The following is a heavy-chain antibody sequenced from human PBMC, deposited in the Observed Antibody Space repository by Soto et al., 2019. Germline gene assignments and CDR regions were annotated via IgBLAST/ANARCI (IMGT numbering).Heavy chain of an antibody. J-gene: IGHJ3*02. CDR2: ISSSGSTT. D-gene: IGHD2-15*01. Sequence: QVQLVESGGGLVKPGGSLRLSCAASGSTVSGYYMSWIRQAPGKGRDWVSYISSSGSTTYYADSVKGRFTISRDTAKNSLFLQMNSLRAEDTAVYYCARDRRDCRGGSCYHKSFDIWGQGTVVTVSS. CDR3: ARDRRDCRGGSCYHKSFDI. CDR1: GSTVSGYY. V-gene: IGHV3-11*01.